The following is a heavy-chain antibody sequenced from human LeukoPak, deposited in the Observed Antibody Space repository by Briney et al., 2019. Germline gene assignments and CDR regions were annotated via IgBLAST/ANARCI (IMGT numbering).Heavy chain of an antibody. CDR2: IYHSGST. J-gene: IGHJ4*02. Sequence: SETLSLTCAVSGGSISSSNWWSWVRQPPGKGLEWFGEIYHSGSTNYNPSLKSRVTISVDKSKNQFSLKLSSVTAADTAVYYCARGYCSGGSCSFDYWGQGTLVTVSS. CDR1: GGSISSSNW. V-gene: IGHV4-4*02. D-gene: IGHD2-15*01. CDR3: ARGYCSGGSCSFDY.